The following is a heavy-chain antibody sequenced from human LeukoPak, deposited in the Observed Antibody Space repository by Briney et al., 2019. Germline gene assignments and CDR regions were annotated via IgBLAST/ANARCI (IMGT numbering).Heavy chain of an antibody. V-gene: IGHV1-8*01. CDR1: GYTFTSYD. J-gene: IGHJ6*02. CDR3: FWSGWYHYYYYGMDV. CDR2: MNPNSGNT. Sequence: ASVKVSCKASGYTFTSYDINWVRQATGQGLEWMGWMNPNSGNTGYAQKFQGRVTMTRNTSISTAYMELSSLRSEDTAVYYCFWSGWYHYYYYGMDVWGQGTTVTVSS. D-gene: IGHD3-3*01.